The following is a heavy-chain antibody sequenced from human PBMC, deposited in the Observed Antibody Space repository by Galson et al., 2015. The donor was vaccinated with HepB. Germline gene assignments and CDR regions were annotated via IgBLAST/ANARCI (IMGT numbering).Heavy chain of an antibody. D-gene: IGHD6-13*01. CDR3: ASSYSSSWYSSLWY. CDR1: GGSISDYY. Sequence: ETLSLTCTVSGGSISDYYWSWIRQPPGKGLEWIGYVYYSGSTNYNPSLKSRVTISVDTSKSQFSLRLSSVTAADTAVYYCASSYSSSWYSSLWYWGQGTLVTVSS. V-gene: IGHV4-59*01. J-gene: IGHJ4*02. CDR2: VYYSGST.